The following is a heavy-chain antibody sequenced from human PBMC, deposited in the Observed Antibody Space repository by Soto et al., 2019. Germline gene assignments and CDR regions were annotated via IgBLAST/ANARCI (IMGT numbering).Heavy chain of an antibody. D-gene: IGHD5-12*01. CDR3: ARGVSGYDSSGDV. CDR1: GFTFSNAW. CDR2: ISSSISTI. Sequence: PGGSLRLSCAASGFTFSNAWMNWVRQAPGKGLEWVSYISSSISTIFYTDSVKGRFTVSRDNAKNSLYLQMNSLRAEDTAVYYCARGVSGYDSSGDVWGQGTTVTVSS. J-gene: IGHJ6*02. V-gene: IGHV3-48*01.